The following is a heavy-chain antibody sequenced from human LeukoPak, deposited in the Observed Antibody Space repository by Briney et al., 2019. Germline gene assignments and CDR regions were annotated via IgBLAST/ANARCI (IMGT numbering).Heavy chain of an antibody. Sequence: GSPELFWGGSGFHFKSYGMEWVRQGPGKGVGGGGVISYDGSNKYYADSVKGRFTISRDNSKNTLYLQMNSLRAEDTAVYYCARAGGTVTTLYPSIYWGQGTLVTVSS. J-gene: IGHJ4*02. CDR3: ARAGGTVTTLYPSIY. D-gene: IGHD4-11*01. V-gene: IGHV3-30-3*01. CDR1: GFHFKSYG. CDR2: ISYDGSNK.